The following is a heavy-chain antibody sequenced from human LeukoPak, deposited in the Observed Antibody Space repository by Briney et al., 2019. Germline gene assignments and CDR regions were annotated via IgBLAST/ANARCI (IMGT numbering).Heavy chain of an antibody. Sequence: GGSLRLSCAASGFTFSSYWMSWVRQAPGKGLEWMANIKQEGSEKYYVDSVKGRFTISRDNAKNSLYLQMNSLRAEDTAVYYCARERYGGNSGPNDYWGQGTLVTVSS. D-gene: IGHD4-23*01. CDR3: ARERYGGNSGPNDY. CDR1: GFTFSSYW. J-gene: IGHJ4*02. CDR2: IKQEGSEK. V-gene: IGHV3-7*01.